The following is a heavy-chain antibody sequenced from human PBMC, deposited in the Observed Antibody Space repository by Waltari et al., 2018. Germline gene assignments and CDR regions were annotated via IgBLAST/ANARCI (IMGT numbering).Heavy chain of an antibody. CDR1: GYTFTDYY. CDR2: VDPEDGET. V-gene: IGHV1-69-2*01. CDR3: ATIRYDSSGYTHDAFDI. J-gene: IGHJ3*02. Sequence: EVQLVQSGAEVKKPGATVKISCKASGYTFTDYYMHWVQQAPGKGLEWMGRVDPEDGETIYAEKFQGRVTITADTSTDTAYMELSSLRSEDTAVYYCATIRYDSSGYTHDAFDIWGQGTMVTVSS. D-gene: IGHD3-22*01.